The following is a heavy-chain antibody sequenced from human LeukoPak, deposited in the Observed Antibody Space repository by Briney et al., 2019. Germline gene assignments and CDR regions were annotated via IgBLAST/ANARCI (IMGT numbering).Heavy chain of an antibody. CDR3: AREGYSYAEIDY. J-gene: IGHJ4*02. D-gene: IGHD5-18*01. CDR1: GFTFSSYS. Sequence: GGSLRLSCAASGFTFSSYSMNWVRQAPGKGLEWVSSISSSSSYIYYADSVKGRFTISRDNAKNSLYLQMNSLRAEDTAVYYCAREGYSYAEIDYWGQGTLVTVSS. CDR2: ISSSSSYI. V-gene: IGHV3-21*01.